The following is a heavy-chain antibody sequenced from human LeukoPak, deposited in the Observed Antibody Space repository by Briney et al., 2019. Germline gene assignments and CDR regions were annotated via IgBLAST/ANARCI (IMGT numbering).Heavy chain of an antibody. D-gene: IGHD2/OR15-2a*01. CDR3: ARDFLPQRSYYYMDV. Sequence: DSVRGRFTISRDNAKNSLYLQMNSLRAEDTAVYYCARDFLPQRSYYYMDVWGKGTTVTVSS. J-gene: IGHJ6*03. V-gene: IGHV3-7*01.